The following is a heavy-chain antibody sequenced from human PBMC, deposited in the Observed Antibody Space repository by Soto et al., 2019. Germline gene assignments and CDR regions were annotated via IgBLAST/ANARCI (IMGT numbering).Heavy chain of an antibody. D-gene: IGHD2-15*01. CDR1: GGSISSYY. Sequence: MSLTFTVSGGSISSYYWSWIRQPPGKGLEWIGYIYYSGSTNYNPSLKSRVTISVDTSKNQSSLKLSSVTAADTAVYYCARAHPPCYSGSSSAIRWFDPGGQGTRVIVSS. CDR3: ARAHPPCYSGSSSAIRWFDP. J-gene: IGHJ5*02. V-gene: IGHV4-59*01. CDR2: IYYSGST.